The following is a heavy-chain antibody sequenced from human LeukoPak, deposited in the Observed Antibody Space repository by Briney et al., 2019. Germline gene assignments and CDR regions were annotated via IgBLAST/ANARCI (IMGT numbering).Heavy chain of an antibody. D-gene: IGHD3-22*01. Sequence: GGSLRLSCAASGFTFSSYSMNWVRQAPGKGLEWVSSISSSSSYIYYADSVKGRFTISRENVKNSLFLQMNSLRVDDTAFYYCVKDVRYYYDSSGYFDSWGQGTLVTVSS. CDR1: GFTFSSYS. CDR3: VKDVRYYYDSSGYFDS. V-gene: IGHV3-21*04. CDR2: ISSSSSYI. J-gene: IGHJ5*01.